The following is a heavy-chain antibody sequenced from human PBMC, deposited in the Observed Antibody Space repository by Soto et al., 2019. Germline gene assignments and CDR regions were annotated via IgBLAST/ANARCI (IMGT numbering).Heavy chain of an antibody. D-gene: IGHD2-2*01. CDR3: ARDLSSCSSARCYSYHYGMDV. J-gene: IGHJ6*02. CDR2: INSDGSRT. V-gene: IGHV3-74*01. Sequence: EVQLVESGGGLVQPGGSLRLSCSASGFNFSRYWTHWVRQVPGRGLVWVSHINSDGSRTTYADSVKGRFSTSRANSKNTLYLQMNSPRAEDTAVYYCARDLSSCSSARCYSYHYGMDVWGQGTTVTVSS. CDR1: GFNFSRYW.